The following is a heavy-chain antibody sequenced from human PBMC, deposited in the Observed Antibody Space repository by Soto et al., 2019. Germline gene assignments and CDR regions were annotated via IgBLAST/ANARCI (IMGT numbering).Heavy chain of an antibody. D-gene: IGHD6-19*01. J-gene: IGHJ4*02. CDR3: ARGSSGFYDY. V-gene: IGHV5-51*01. Sequence: PGEPLKISCKGSGYSFANYCIAWVRQMPGKGLEWMGIFYSGDSDTRYSPSFQGQVVISGDKSINTAYLQWTSLKASDTAMYYCARGSSGFYDYWGQGTLVTVSS. CDR2: FYSGDSDT. CDR1: GYSFANYC.